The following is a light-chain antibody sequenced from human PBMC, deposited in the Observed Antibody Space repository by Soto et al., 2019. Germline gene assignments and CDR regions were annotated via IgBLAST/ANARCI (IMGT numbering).Light chain of an antibody. CDR1: ESVSRN. Sequence: EVVMTQSPATLSVSPWERATLSCMASESVSRNLAWYQQKPGQAPRLLIYDASTRATGIPDRFSGGGSGTEFTLTISSLQSEDFVVYYCQQYNSWPPITFGQGTRLEI. CDR2: DAS. CDR3: QQYNSWPPIT. V-gene: IGKV3-15*01. J-gene: IGKJ5*01.